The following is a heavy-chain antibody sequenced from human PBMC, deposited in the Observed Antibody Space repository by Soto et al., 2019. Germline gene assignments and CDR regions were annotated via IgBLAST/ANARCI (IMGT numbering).Heavy chain of an antibody. J-gene: IGHJ6*02. Sequence: GGSLRLSCAASGFTFSSYGMHWVRQAPGKGLEWVAVIWYDGSNKYYADSVKGRFTISRDNSKNTLYLQMNSLRAEDTAVYYCARDLGLGDFWSGYYRYGYYGRDVCGQRPTFTVSS. D-gene: IGHD3-3*01. CDR2: IWYDGSNK. CDR3: ARDLGLGDFWSGYYRYGYYGRDV. V-gene: IGHV3-33*01. CDR1: GFTFSSYG.